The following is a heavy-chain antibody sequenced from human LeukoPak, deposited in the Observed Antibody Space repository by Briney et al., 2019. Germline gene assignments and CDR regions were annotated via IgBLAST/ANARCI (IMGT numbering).Heavy chain of an antibody. CDR1: GGSISSGSYY. J-gene: IGHJ6*03. Sequence: SETLSLTCTVSGGSISSGSYYWSWIRQPAGKGLEWIGRIYTSGSTNYNPSLKSRVTISVDTSKNQFSLKLSSVTAADTAVYYCAGQRSPVLLWFGELWDYYYYYMDVWGKGTTVTISS. CDR2: IYTSGST. CDR3: AGQRSPVLLWFGELWDYYYYYMDV. V-gene: IGHV4-61*02. D-gene: IGHD3-10*01.